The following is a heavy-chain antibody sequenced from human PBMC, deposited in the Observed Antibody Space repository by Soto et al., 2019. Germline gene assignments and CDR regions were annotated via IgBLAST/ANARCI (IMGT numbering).Heavy chain of an antibody. D-gene: IGHD2-2*01. Sequence: LGESLKISCKGSGYSFTSDWIGWVRQMPGKGLEWMGIIYPGDSDTRYSPSFQGQVTISADKSISTAYLQWSSLKASDTAMYYCARVDCSSTSCYAGLGWFDPWGQGTLVTVSS. J-gene: IGHJ5*02. V-gene: IGHV5-51*01. CDR1: GYSFTSDW. CDR2: IYPGDSDT. CDR3: ARVDCSSTSCYAGLGWFDP.